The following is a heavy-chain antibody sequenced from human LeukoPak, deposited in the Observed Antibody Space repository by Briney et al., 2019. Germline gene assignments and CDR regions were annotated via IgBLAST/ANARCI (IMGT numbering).Heavy chain of an antibody. D-gene: IGHD3-10*01. Sequence: GGSLRLSCAASGFTFSSYGMHWVRQAPGKGLEWVAFIRYDGSNKYYADSVKGRFTISRDNSKNTLYLQMNSLRAEDTAVYYCAKVGPPNYYGSGSYYNLDYWGQGTLVTVSS. CDR1: GFTFSSYG. CDR2: IRYDGSNK. V-gene: IGHV3-30*02. CDR3: AKVGPPNYYGSGSYYNLDY. J-gene: IGHJ4*02.